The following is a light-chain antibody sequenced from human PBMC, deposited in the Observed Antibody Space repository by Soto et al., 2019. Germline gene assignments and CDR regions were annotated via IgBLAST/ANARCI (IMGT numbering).Light chain of an antibody. Sequence: EIVLTQSPATLSVSPGERATLSCWASQSVSSNLAWYQQKPGQAPRLLMYTASTRATGIPVRFSGSGSGTEFTLTINSLQSEDFAVYYCQQYNNWPRTFGQGTKV. J-gene: IGKJ1*01. CDR2: TAS. V-gene: IGKV3-15*01. CDR1: QSVSSN. CDR3: QQYNNWPRT.